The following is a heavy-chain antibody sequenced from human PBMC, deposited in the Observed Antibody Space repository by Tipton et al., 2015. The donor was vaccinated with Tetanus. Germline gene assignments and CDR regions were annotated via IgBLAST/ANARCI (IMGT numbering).Heavy chain of an antibody. D-gene: IGHD3-22*01. CDR1: GFTFGDYA. J-gene: IGHJ4*02. Sequence: SLRLSCTASGFTFGDYAMSWFRQAPGKGLEWVGFIRSKAYGGTTEYAASVKGRFTISRDDSKSIAYLQMNSLKTEDTAVYYCTRVFPYDSSGYYPTSDYWGQETLVLVSS. V-gene: IGHV3-49*03. CDR3: TRVFPYDSSGYYPTSDY. CDR2: IRSKAYGGTT.